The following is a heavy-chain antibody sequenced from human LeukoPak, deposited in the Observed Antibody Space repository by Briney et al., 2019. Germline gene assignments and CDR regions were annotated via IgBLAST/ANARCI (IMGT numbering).Heavy chain of an antibody. J-gene: IGHJ4*02. CDR2: ISYDGSNK. V-gene: IGHV3-30-3*01. Sequence: GGSLRLSCAASGFTFSSYAMPWVRQAPGKGLEWVAVISYDGSNKYYADSVKSRFTISRDNAKNTLYLQMNSLRAEDTAVYYCARHYGGNSPIDYWGQGTLVTVSS. CDR3: ARHYGGNSPIDY. D-gene: IGHD4-23*01. CDR1: GFTFSSYA.